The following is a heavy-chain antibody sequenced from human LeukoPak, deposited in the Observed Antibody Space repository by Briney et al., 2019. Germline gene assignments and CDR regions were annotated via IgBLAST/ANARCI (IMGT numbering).Heavy chain of an antibody. Sequence: ASVKVSCKASGYTFTDSFIHWVRQAPGQGLEWMGWINANNGGTNYAQKFQDRVTMARDTPISTAYMELSSLRSDDTAVYYCAREPTTVTTPGDYWGQGTLVTVSS. V-gene: IGHV1-2*02. CDR2: INANNGGT. CDR1: GYTFTDSF. J-gene: IGHJ4*02. CDR3: AREPTTVTTPGDY. D-gene: IGHD4-17*01.